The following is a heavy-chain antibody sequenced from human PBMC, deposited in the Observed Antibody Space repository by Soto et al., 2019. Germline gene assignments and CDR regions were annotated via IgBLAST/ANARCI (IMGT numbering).Heavy chain of an antibody. Sequence: SLTCTVSCGSISSGDYYWSWIRQPPGKGLEWIGYIYYSGSTYYNPSLKSRVTISVDTSKNQFSLKLSSVTAADTAVYYCASTHYDFWSGYVNWFDPWGQGTLVTVSS. CDR1: CGSISSGDYY. V-gene: IGHV4-30-4*01. CDR2: IYYSGST. D-gene: IGHD3-3*01. J-gene: IGHJ5*02. CDR3: ASTHYDFWSGYVNWFDP.